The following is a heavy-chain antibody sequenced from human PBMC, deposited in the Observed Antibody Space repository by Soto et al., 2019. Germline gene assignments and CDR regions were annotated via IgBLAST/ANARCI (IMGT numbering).Heavy chain of an antibody. CDR1: GGSISIYY. V-gene: IGHV4-4*07. D-gene: IGHD3-3*01. Sequence: SETLSLTCTVSGGSISIYYWSWIRQPAGKGLEWIGRIYTSGSTNYNPSLKSRVTMSVDTSKNQFSLKLSSVTAADTAVYYCASLDFWSGYWAFDYWGQGTRVTVSS. CDR2: IYTSGST. CDR3: ASLDFWSGYWAFDY. J-gene: IGHJ4*02.